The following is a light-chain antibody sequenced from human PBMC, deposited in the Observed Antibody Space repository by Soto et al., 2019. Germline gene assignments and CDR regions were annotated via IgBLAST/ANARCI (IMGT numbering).Light chain of an antibody. CDR1: QSISSW. Sequence: DIQMTQSPSTLSASVGDRVTITCRASQSISSWLAWYQQKPGKAPKLLIYDASSLESGVPSRFSGSGSGTEFTLTISSLQPDDFATYFCQQYETFSTFGQGTKVDI. CDR2: DAS. J-gene: IGKJ1*01. CDR3: QQYETFST. V-gene: IGKV1-5*01.